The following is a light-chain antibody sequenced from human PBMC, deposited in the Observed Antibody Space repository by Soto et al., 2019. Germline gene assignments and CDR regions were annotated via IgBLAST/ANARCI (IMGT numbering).Light chain of an antibody. J-gene: IGKJ4*01. CDR1: QDISNY. CDR3: QQYDNRPPLT. CDR2: DAS. V-gene: IGKV1-33*01. Sequence: DIQMTQSPSSLSASVGDRVTITCQASQDISNYLNWYQQKPGKAPKLLIYDASNWETGVPSRFSGSGSGTDFTLTISSLQPEDIATYYCQQYDNRPPLTFGGGTKVEIK.